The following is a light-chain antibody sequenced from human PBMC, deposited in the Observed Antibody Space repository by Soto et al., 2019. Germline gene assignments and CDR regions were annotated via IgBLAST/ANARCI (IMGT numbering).Light chain of an antibody. J-gene: IGKJ5*01. Sequence: EIVFTQSPSTLSLSPGERATLSCRARQSISIYLAWYQQKPCQAPRLLIYDASHRAKGIPARFSGRGSGTEYTLIISSLEPEDCAVYYCQQRSIWPPITFGQGTRLESK. CDR2: DAS. V-gene: IGKV3-11*01. CDR1: QSISIY. CDR3: QQRSIWPPIT.